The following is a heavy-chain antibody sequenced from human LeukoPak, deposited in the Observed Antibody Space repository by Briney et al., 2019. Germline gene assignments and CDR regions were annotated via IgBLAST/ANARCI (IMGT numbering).Heavy chain of an antibody. CDR2: MNPNSGNT. CDR1: GYTFTSYD. CDR3: ARTHNSRMTTVFGY. Sequence: GASVKVSCKASGYTFTSYDINWVRQATGQGLEWMGWMNPNSGNTGYAQRFQGRVTMTRNTSISTAYMELSSLRSEDTAVYYCARTHNSRMTTVFGYWGQGTLVTVSS. V-gene: IGHV1-8*01. D-gene: IGHD4-17*01. J-gene: IGHJ4*02.